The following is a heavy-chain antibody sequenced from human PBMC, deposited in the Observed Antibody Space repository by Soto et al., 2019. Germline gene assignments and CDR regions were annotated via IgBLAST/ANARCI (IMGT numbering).Heavy chain of an antibody. CDR1: RFDFSDYW. D-gene: IGHD2-21*01. J-gene: IGHJ5*02. CDR3: ATGSWVNPES. V-gene: IGHV3-7*03. Sequence: EVQLVESGGGSVQPGGSLSLSCAASRFDFSDYWMTWVRQAPGKGLEWVATIQPDGSEKYYVDYVKGGFTVSRDNAKGSLYLQRNSMRAQDTAMYYCATGSWVNPESWGRGTLITVSS. CDR2: IQPDGSEK.